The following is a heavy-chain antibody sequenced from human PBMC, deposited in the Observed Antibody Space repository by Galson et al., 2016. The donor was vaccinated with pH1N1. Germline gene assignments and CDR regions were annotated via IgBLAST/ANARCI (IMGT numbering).Heavy chain of an antibody. D-gene: IGHD3-10*01. CDR1: GYTFTNNH. CDR2: IFRDGTNV. CDR3: ARGRATMRSMVRAFDI. J-gene: IGHJ3*02. V-gene: IGHV3-74*01. Sequence: SCKASGYTFTNNHIHWVRQAPGKGLVWVSRIFRDGTNVAYADSVKDRFTISRDNAKNTLYLQMNSLRVEDTAVYYCARGRATMRSMVRAFDIWGQGTMVTVSS.